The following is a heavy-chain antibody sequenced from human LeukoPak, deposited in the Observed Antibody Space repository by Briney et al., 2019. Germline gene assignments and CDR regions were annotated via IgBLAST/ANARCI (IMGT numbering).Heavy chain of an antibody. CDR2: IIAYNGNI. Sequence: AASVKVSCKASGFTFSGSAVQWVRQARGQRLEWMGWIIAYNGNIHYAQKVQGRVTMTTDTSTSTAYMELRSLRSDDTAVYYCARVVVVAATRGTWYFDLWGRGTLVTVSS. J-gene: IGHJ2*01. CDR3: ARVVVVAATRGTWYFDL. D-gene: IGHD2-15*01. V-gene: IGHV1-18*01. CDR1: GFTFSGSA.